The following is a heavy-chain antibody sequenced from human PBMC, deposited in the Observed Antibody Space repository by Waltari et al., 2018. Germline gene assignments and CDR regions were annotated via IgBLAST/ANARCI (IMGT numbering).Heavy chain of an antibody. CDR3: ARQKLYFYGLDV. V-gene: IGHV1-69*01. Sequence: QVQLEQSGAEVKKPGSSVKVSCKASGGTFSPFAISWVRQAPGQGLEWMGAIIPLFGTAHYAQKFQGRVTVTADESSSTHYMELSSLRSEDTAVYYCARQKLYFYGLDVWGQGTTVTVSS. CDR1: GGTFSPFA. CDR2: IIPLFGTA. J-gene: IGHJ6*02.